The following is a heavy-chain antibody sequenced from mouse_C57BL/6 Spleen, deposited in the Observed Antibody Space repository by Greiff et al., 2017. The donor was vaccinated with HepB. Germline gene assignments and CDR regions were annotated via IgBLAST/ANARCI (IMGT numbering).Heavy chain of an antibody. CDR2: INPGSGGT. CDR1: GYAFTNYL. D-gene: IGHD1-1*01. V-gene: IGHV1-54*01. CDR3: ARRGDYGSSLDWYFDV. Sequence: QVQLQQSGAELVRPGTSVKVSCKASGYAFTNYLIEWVKQRPGQGLEWIGVINPGSGGTNYNEKFQGKATLTAAKSSSTAYMQLSSLTSEDSAVYFCARRGDYGSSLDWYFDVWGTGTTVTVSS. J-gene: IGHJ1*03.